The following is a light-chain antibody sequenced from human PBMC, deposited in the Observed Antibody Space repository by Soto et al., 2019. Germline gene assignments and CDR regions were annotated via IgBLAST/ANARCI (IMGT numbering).Light chain of an antibody. CDR3: LLYYDGAWV. CDR1: TGPVTSGFY. V-gene: IGLV7-43*01. J-gene: IGLJ3*02. CDR2: SIN. Sequence: QTVVTQEPSLTVSPGGTVTLTCASTTGPVTSGFYPHWFQQTPEQAPRALIYSINNKYSWTPARFSGSLLGGKAALTLSGVQPEAEAEYYCLLYYDGAWVFGGGTQLTVL.